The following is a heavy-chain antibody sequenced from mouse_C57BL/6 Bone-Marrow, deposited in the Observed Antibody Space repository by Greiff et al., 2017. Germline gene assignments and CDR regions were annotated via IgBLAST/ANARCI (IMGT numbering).Heavy chain of an antibody. CDR1: GFNIKDDY. V-gene: IGHV14-4*01. J-gene: IGHJ3*01. D-gene: IGHD2-4*01. CDR3: TTRYDYDEGLAY. CDR2: IDPENGDT. Sequence: EVQLQQSGAELVRPGASVKLSCTASGFNIKDDYMHWVKQRPEQGLEWIGWIDPENGDTEYASKFQGKATITADTSSNTAYLQLSSLTSEDTAVYYCTTRYDYDEGLAYWGQGTLVTVSA.